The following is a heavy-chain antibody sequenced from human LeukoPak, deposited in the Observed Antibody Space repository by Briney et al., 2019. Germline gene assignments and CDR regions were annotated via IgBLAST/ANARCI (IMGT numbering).Heavy chain of an antibody. Sequence: GGSLRLSCAASGFIFSSYGMHWVRQAPGKGLEWVALISYDGSNKYYADSVKGRFTISRDNSKKTVYLQMNSLRAEDTAVYYCAKFQANYYDSSGYGCFDYWGQGVLVTVSS. CDR3: AKFQANYYDSSGYGCFDY. V-gene: IGHV3-30*18. CDR1: GFIFSSYG. D-gene: IGHD3-22*01. J-gene: IGHJ4*02. CDR2: ISYDGSNK.